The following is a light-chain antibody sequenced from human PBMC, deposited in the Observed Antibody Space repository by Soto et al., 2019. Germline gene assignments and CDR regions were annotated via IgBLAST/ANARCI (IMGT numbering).Light chain of an antibody. CDR2: DAS. J-gene: IGKJ1*01. V-gene: IGKV3-15*01. Sequence: EVVLTQSPATLSVSPGERATLSCRASQYIGSAVAWYHQRSGQAPRLLIFDASISVPTTPASFSGSVSGTEFTLTISSLESEDLAVYFCQQYGDRPRPVGQGTKVDIK. CDR1: QYIGSA. CDR3: QQYGDRPRP.